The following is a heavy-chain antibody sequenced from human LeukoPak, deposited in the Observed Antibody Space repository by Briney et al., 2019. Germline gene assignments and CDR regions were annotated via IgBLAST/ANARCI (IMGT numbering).Heavy chain of an antibody. CDR2: ISSSSSYI. Sequence: GGSLRLSCVASGFTFSTYGMSWVRQAPGKGLEWVSSISSSSSYIYYADSVKGRFTISRDNAKNSLYLQMNSLRAEDTAVYYCARVDYDFWSGYSEIYYMDVWGKGTTVTVSS. V-gene: IGHV3-21*01. J-gene: IGHJ6*03. D-gene: IGHD3-3*01. CDR3: ARVDYDFWSGYSEIYYMDV. CDR1: GFTFSTYG.